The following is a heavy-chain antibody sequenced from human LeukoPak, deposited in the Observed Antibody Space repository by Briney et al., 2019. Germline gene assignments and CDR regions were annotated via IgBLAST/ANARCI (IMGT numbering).Heavy chain of an antibody. Sequence: GASVKVSCKASGYTFTSYDINLVRQATGRGLEWMGWMNPNSGNTGYAQKFQGRVTITRNTSISTAYMELSSLRSEDTAVYYCARAGTYNWFDPWGQGTLVTVSS. CDR1: GYTFTSYD. CDR2: MNPNSGNT. CDR3: ARAGTYNWFDP. V-gene: IGHV1-8*03. D-gene: IGHD1-1*01. J-gene: IGHJ5*02.